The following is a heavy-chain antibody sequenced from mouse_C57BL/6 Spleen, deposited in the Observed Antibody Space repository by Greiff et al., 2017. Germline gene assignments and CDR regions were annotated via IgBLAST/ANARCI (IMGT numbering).Heavy chain of an antibody. Sequence: QVQLQQPGAELVMPGASVKLSCKASGYTFTSYWMHWVKQRPGQGLEWIGEIDPSDSYTNYNQKFKGKSTLTVDKSSSTAYMQLSSLTSEDSAVYYGARWGYCVDYYARDYWGQGTSVTVSS. CDR2: IDPSDSYT. D-gene: IGHD2-3*01. V-gene: IGHV1-69*01. CDR3: ARWGYCVDYYARDY. J-gene: IGHJ4*01. CDR1: GYTFTSYW.